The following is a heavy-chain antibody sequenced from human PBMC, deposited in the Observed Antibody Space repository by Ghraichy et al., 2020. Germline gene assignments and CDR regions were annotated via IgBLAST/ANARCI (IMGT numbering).Heavy chain of an antibody. D-gene: IGHD6-13*01. J-gene: IGHJ5*02. Sequence: GGSLRLSCAASGFTFSSYWMSWVRQAPGKGLEWVANIKQDGSEKYYVDSVKGRFTISRDNAKNSLYLQMNSLRAEDTAVYYCARGRYSSSWYWGDRGDWFDPWGQGTLVTVSS. CDR2: IKQDGSEK. CDR3: ARGRYSSSWYWGDRGDWFDP. V-gene: IGHV3-7*03. CDR1: GFTFSSYW.